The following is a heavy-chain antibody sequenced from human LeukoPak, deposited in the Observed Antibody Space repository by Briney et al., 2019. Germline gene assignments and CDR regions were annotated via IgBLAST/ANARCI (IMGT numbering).Heavy chain of an antibody. CDR1: GFTFSSYW. J-gene: IGHJ4*02. Sequence: GGSLRLSCAASGFTFSSYWMHWVRQAPGKGLVWVSRFNSDGITTSYADSVKGRFTISRDNAKNTLYLQMNSLRAEDTAVYYCARERGYSSGWSPDFDYWGQGTLVTVSS. CDR3: ARERGYSSGWSPDFDY. V-gene: IGHV3-74*01. CDR2: FNSDGITT. D-gene: IGHD6-19*01.